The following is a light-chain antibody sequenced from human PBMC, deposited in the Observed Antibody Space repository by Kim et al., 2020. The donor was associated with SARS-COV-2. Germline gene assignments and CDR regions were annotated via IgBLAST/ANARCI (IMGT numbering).Light chain of an antibody. CDR1: QSVASNN. CDR3: QQYDRPPYT. V-gene: IGKV3-20*01. CDR2: GTS. J-gene: IGKJ2*01. Sequence: EIVLTQSPGTLSLSPGERASLSCRASQSVASNNLARFQQKPGQAPRLLIHGTSSRVTGIPDRFSGSGSGTDFTLTISRPEPEDFAVYYCQQYDRPPYTFGQGTKLEI.